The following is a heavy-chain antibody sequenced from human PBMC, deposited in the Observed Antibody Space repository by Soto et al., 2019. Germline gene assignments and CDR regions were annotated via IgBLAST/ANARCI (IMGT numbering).Heavy chain of an antibody. CDR1: GRPVSSGGYY. Sequence: SETLSLTCTVSGRPVSSGGYYWTWIRQHPGRGLEWIGYIYHIGSPYYIPSLENRVTISLDTSKNQFSLNLTSVTAADTAIYYCVRDRALDSSGHWFDTWGQGTLVTVSS. V-gene: IGHV4-31*03. D-gene: IGHD3-22*01. CDR3: VRDRALDSSGHWFDT. J-gene: IGHJ5*02. CDR2: IYHIGSP.